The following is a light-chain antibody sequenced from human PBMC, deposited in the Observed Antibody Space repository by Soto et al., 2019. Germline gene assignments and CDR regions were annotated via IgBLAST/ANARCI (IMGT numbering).Light chain of an antibody. CDR1: QSVSSSY. V-gene: IGKV3-20*01. Sequence: EIVLTQSPGTLSLSPGERATLSCRASQSVSSSYLAWYQQKPGQAPRIHIYGASSRATGIPDRFSGSGSGTDFTLTISRLEPEDFAVYYCQQYGRSRTFGQGTKVEIK. CDR3: QQYGRSRT. J-gene: IGKJ1*01. CDR2: GAS.